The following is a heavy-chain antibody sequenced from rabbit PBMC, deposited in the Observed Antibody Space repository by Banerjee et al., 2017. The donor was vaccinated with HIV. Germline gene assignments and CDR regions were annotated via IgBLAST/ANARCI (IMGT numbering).Heavy chain of an antibody. CDR3: ASGGGSGYFYM. J-gene: IGHJ4*01. V-gene: IGHV1S40*01. Sequence: QSLEESGGDLVKPGASLTLTCTASGFSFSSYWMCWVRQAPGKGLEWIARIDDGSTAGTYYASWAKGRFTISKTSSTTVTLQMTSLTAADTATYFCASGGGSGYFYMWGPGTLVTVS. CDR1: GFSFSSYW. CDR2: IDDGSTAGT. D-gene: IGHD1-1*01.